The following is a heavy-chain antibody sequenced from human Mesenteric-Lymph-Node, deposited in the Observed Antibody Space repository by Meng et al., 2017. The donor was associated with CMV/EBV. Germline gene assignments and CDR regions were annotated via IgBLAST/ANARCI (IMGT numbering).Heavy chain of an antibody. J-gene: IGHJ4*02. Sequence: GESLKISCAASGFAFSSDGMSWVRQASGKGLEWVGRIRSKANSYATAYAASVKGRFTISRDDSKNTAYLQMNSLKTEDTAVYYCTRLARATDDYWGQGTLVTVSS. D-gene: IGHD5-12*01. V-gene: IGHV3-73*01. CDR1: GFAFSSDG. CDR3: TRLARATDDY. CDR2: IRSKANSYAT.